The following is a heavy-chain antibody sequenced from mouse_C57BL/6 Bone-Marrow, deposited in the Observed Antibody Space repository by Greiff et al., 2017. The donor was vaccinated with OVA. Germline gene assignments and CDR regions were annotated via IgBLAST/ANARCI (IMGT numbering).Heavy chain of an antibody. J-gene: IGHJ3*01. CDR1: GYTFTSYG. D-gene: IGHD2-4*01. CDR2: IYPRSGNT. Sequence: QVHVKQSGAELARPGASVKLSCKASGYTFTSYGISWVKQRTGQGLEWIGEIYPRSGNTYYNEKFKGKATLTADKSSSTAYMELRSLTSEDSAVYFCARYDYDRGFAYWGQGTLVTVSA. CDR3: ARYDYDRGFAY. V-gene: IGHV1-81*01.